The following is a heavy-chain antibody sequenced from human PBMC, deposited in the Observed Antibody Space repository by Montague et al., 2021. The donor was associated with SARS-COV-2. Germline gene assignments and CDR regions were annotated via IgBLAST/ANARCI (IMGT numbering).Heavy chain of an antibody. CDR1: GGSISTYY. D-gene: IGHD3-22*01. CDR3: ARDRPYDGSGYPFPQYFFGY. V-gene: IGHV4-59*13. Sequence: SETLSLTCSVSGGSISTYYWSWIRQPPGKGLEWIGYVSFSGDTIYNPSLKGRVTISVDTSKHQFSLGLSSVTAADTAVYYCARDRPYDGSGYPFPQYFFGYWGQGALVIVSS. J-gene: IGHJ4*02. CDR2: VSFSGDT.